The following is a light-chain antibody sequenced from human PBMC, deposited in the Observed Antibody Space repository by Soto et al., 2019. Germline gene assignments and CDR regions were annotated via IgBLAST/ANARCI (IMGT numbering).Light chain of an antibody. V-gene: IGLV1-44*01. J-gene: IGLJ1*01. CDR3: AAWDDSLTCYV. CDR2: SYN. Sequence: QSVLTQPPSASGTPGQRVTISCSGSSPNIGSNTVNWYQQLPGTAPKLLIYSYNQRPSGVPDRFSGSKSGTSASLAISGLQSEDEADYYCAAWDDSLTCYVFGTGTKLTVL. CDR1: SPNIGSNT.